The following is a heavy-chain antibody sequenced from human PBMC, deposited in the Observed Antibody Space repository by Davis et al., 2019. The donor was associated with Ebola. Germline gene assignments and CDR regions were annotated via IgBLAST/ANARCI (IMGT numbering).Heavy chain of an antibody. V-gene: IGHV3-30*02. D-gene: IGHD6-6*01. CDR3: AKDRWRAAPTPPYYFDY. Sequence: PGGSLRLSCAASGFIFSSYGMHWVRQAPGKGLEWVTFIQYDGSNKYYADSVKGRFTISRDNSKSTVYLQMNSLRAEDTAVYYCAKDRWRAAPTPPYYFDYWGQGALLTVSS. CDR2: IQYDGSNK. CDR1: GFIFSSYG. J-gene: IGHJ4*02.